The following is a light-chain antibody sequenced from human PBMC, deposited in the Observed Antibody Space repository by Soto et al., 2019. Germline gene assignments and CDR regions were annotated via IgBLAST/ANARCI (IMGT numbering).Light chain of an antibody. J-gene: IGKJ1*01. CDR1: QSVLHSNGYNY. CDR2: LGS. Sequence: DLVITQSPLSLLVANAEWAAISSSSSQSVLHSNGYNYLDWYLQKPGQSPQLLIYLGSNRASGVPDRFSGSGSGTDFTREISRVEAEDVGVYSCMQALQAPRTFGKGTMVDIK. CDR3: MQALQAPRT. V-gene: IGKV2-28*01.